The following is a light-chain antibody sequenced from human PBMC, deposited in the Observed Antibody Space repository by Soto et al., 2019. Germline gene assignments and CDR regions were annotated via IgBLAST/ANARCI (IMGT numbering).Light chain of an antibody. CDR2: GAS. V-gene: IGKV3-15*01. CDR3: QQYNDWPWT. CDR1: QSISGT. Sequence: EIVMTQSPATLSVSPGGRATLSCRASQSISGTLAWYQQKPGQAPRLLIHGASTRAPGFPARFSGSGSGTDCTLTISSLQSEDFAVYYWQQYNDWPWTFGQGTKVEIK. J-gene: IGKJ1*01.